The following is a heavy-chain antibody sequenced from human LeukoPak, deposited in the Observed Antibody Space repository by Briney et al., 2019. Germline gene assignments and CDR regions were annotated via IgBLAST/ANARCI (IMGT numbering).Heavy chain of an antibody. V-gene: IGHV3-30*02. J-gene: IGHJ4*02. Sequence: GGSLRLSCAASGFTFSSYGMHWVRQAPGKGLEWVAFIRYDGSNKYYADSVKGRFTISRDNSRNTLYLQMNSLTVEDTAVYYCAKGIPDSWGQGTLVTVSS. CDR3: AKGIPDS. CDR1: GFTFSSYG. D-gene: IGHD2-2*02. CDR2: IRYDGSNK.